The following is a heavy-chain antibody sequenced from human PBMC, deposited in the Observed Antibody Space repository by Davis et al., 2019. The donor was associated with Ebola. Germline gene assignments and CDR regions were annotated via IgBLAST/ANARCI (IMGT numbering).Heavy chain of an antibody. J-gene: IGHJ3*02. V-gene: IGHV4-30-4*07. D-gene: IGHD3-22*01. CDR3: ARGSPYDSSGYYLPFDI. Sequence: LRLSCAVSGGSISSGGYSWSWIRQPPGKGLEWIGYIYYSGSTYYNPSLKSRVTISVDTSKNQFSLKLCSVTAADTAVYYCARGSPYDSSGYYLPFDIWGQGTMVTVSS. CDR2: IYYSGST. CDR1: GGSISSGGYS.